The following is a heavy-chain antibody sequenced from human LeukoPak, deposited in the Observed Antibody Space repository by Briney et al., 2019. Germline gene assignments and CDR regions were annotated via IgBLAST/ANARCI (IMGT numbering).Heavy chain of an antibody. V-gene: IGHV3-30*02. CDR2: IRYDGSNK. Sequence: GGSLRLSCAASGFTFITYGMHWVRQAPGKGLEWVAFIRYDGSNKYYADSVKGRFTISRDNSKNTLYLQMNSLRAEDTAVYYCAKGATYYYYYMDVWGKGTTVTVSS. CDR3: AKGATYYYYYMDV. J-gene: IGHJ6*03. CDR1: GFTFITYG.